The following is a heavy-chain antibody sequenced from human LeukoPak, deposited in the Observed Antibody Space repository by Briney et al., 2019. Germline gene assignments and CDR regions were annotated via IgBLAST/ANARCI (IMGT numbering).Heavy chain of an antibody. J-gene: IGHJ4*02. CDR2: IIPIFGTA. V-gene: IGHV1-69*01. D-gene: IGHD3-3*01. CDR1: GGTFGGYA. Sequence: SSVKVSCKASGGTFGGYAICGVRQAPGQGLEWMGGIIPIFGTANYAQKFQGRVTITADESTSTAYMELSSLRSEDTAVYYCARVVSGRYYFDGWGQGTLVTVSS. CDR3: ARVVSGRYYFDG.